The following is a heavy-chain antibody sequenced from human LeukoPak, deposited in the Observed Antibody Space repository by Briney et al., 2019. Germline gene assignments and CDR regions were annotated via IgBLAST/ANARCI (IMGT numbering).Heavy chain of an antibody. CDR3: ARMGLGGHGEYDY. J-gene: IGHJ4*02. Sequence: SETLSLTCTVSGGSISSYYWSWIRQPPGKGLEWIGYIYYSGSTNYNPSLKSRVTMSVDTSKNQFSLKLSSVTAADTAVYYCARMGLGGHGEYDYWGQGTLVTVSS. D-gene: IGHD3-10*01. CDR2: IYYSGST. V-gene: IGHV4-59*01. CDR1: GGSISSYY.